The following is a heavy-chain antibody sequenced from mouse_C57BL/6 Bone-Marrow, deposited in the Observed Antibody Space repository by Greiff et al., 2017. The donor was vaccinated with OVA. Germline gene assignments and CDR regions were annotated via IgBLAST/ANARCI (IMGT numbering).Heavy chain of an antibody. J-gene: IGHJ3*01. D-gene: IGHD2-5*01. V-gene: IGHV1-80*01. Sequence: QVQLQQSGAELVKPGASVKISCKASGYAFSSYWMNWVKQRPGRGLEWIGQIYPGDGDTNYNGKFKGKATLTADKSSSTAYMQLSSLTSEDSAVYFCARFDYSIPFAYWGQGTLVTVSA. CDR3: ARFDYSIPFAY. CDR2: IYPGDGDT. CDR1: GYAFSSYW.